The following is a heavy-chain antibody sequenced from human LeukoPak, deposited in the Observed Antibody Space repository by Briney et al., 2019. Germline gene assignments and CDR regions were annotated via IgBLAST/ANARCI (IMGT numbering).Heavy chain of an antibody. CDR3: GRLMAGLD. D-gene: IGHD6-19*01. V-gene: IGHV4-4*02. J-gene: IGHJ4*02. Sequence: SGTLSLTCAVSGGSISSNNWWSWVRPPPGKGLEWIGDIYHSGSTNYSPSLKSRVTISVDKSKNQFFLKLNSVTAADTAVYYCGRLMAGLDWGQGTLVTVSS. CDR1: GGSISSNNW. CDR2: IYHSGST.